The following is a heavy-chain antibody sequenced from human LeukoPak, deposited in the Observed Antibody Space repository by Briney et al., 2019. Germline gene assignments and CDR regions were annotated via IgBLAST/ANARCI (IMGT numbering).Heavy chain of an antibody. Sequence: SETLSLTCTVSGGSISSYYWSWIRQPAGKGLEWIGRIYTSGSTNYNPSLKSRVTISVDTSKNQFPLKLSSVTAADTAVYYCVSQSSLWFDPWGQGTLVTVSS. J-gene: IGHJ5*02. V-gene: IGHV4-4*07. CDR1: GGSISSYY. D-gene: IGHD3-16*02. CDR3: VSQSSLWFDP. CDR2: IYTSGST.